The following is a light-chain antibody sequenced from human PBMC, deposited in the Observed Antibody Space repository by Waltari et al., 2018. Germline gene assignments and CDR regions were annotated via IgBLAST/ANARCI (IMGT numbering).Light chain of an antibody. CDR1: QSLLHTNGNTN. Sequence: DIVMTQTPLSLPITHGEPASIPCRSSQSLLHTNGNTNLHWYLQKPGQSPQLLIYGGSNRASGVPDRFSGSGSGTDFTLKISKVEAEDVGVYYCVQAIAFPYSFGQGTKVEIK. CDR2: GGS. V-gene: IGKV2-40*01. J-gene: IGKJ2*03. CDR3: VQAIAFPYS.